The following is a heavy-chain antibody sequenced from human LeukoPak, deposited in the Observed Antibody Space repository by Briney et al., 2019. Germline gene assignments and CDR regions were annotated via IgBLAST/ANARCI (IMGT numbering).Heavy chain of an antibody. J-gene: IGHJ4*02. CDR2: VSGAGGRT. CDR3: AKQKQCLVHSRDYFDY. D-gene: IGHD6-19*01. V-gene: IGHV3-23*01. Sequence: GGSLRLSCAASVFTFNDYYMICVRQVPRKGLEWVSGVSGAGGRTYYADSVKGRFTISRDNTKNTLYLQMNSLRAEHRAIYYFAKQKQCLVHSRDYFDYWGQGTLVTVSS. CDR1: VFTFNDYY.